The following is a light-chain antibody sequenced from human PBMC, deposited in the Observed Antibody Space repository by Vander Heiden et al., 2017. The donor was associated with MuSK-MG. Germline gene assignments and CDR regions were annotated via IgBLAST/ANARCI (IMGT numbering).Light chain of an antibody. CDR2: QDT. CDR1: KLGDKF. V-gene: IGLV3-1*01. CDR3: QTWDTSAAR. Sequence: SYELIQSPSVSVSPGQTASITCSGDKLGDKFACWYQQRPGQSPTLVIYQDTRRPSGIPERFSGSNSGQKATLTISGAQPMDEAVYYCQTWDTSAARFGGGTRLTV. J-gene: IGLJ2*01.